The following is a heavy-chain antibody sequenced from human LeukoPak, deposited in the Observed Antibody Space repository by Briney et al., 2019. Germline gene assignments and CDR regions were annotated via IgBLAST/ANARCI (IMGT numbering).Heavy chain of an antibody. CDR1: GFTFGDYA. D-gene: IGHD3-16*01. V-gene: IGHV3-49*04. CDR3: TTYPAGGGFWALDY. J-gene: IGHJ4*02. Sequence: PGRSLRLSCTTSGFTFGDYAMCWVRQAPGKGLEWVGFIRTELYGGTTEYAASVKGRFSISRDDSRGLAYLQMNSLKTEDTAVHYCTTYPAGGGFWALDYWGQGTLVTVSS. CDR2: IRTELYGGTT.